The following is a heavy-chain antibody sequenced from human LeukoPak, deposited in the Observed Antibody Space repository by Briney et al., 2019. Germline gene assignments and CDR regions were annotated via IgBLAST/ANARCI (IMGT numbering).Heavy chain of an antibody. CDR1: GFTFINYA. V-gene: IGHV3-7*01. CDR3: ARDRLYYPGAFDI. Sequence: GPLRLSCAASGFTFINYAMSWVRQAPGKGLEWVANIKQDGSEKYYVDSVKGRFTISRDNAKNSLYLQMNSLRAEDTAVYYCARDRLYYPGAFDIWGQGTMVTVSS. CDR2: IKQDGSEK. J-gene: IGHJ3*02. D-gene: IGHD3-16*01.